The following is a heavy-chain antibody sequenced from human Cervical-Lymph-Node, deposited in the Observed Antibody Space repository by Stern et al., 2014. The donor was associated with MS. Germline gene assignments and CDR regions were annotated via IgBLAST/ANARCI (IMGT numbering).Heavy chain of an antibody. V-gene: IGHV1-69*01. CDR2: IVPSFGKT. D-gene: IGHD6-6*01. J-gene: IGHJ5*02. CDR1: GGTFSTYS. Sequence: VQLVESGAQVKKPGSSVRVSCQASGGTFSTYSFCWVRQAPGQGLEWMGGIVPSFGKTKYAQKFQGRVTFAADESTSTVYMDLPSLRSDDTAVYYCATDVLRDISSSSWGQGTQVTVSS. CDR3: ATDVLRDISSSS.